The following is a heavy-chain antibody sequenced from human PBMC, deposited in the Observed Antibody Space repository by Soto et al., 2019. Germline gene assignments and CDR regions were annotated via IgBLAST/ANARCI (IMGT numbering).Heavy chain of an antibody. Sequence: SETLSLTCTVSGGSISSYYWSWIRQPPGKGLEWIGYIYYSGSTNYNPSLKSRVTISVDTSKNQFSLKLSSVTAADTAVYYCARDNRAGGWFDPWGQGTLVTVSS. CDR2: IYYSGST. V-gene: IGHV4-59*01. J-gene: IGHJ5*02. CDR1: GGSISSYY. D-gene: IGHD3-10*01. CDR3: ARDNRAGGWFDP.